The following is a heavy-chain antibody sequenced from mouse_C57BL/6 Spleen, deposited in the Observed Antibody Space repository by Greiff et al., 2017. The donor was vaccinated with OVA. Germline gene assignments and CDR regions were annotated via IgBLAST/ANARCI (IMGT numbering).Heavy chain of an antibody. CDR1: GFSLTSYG. D-gene: IGHD2-2*01. V-gene: IGHV2-4*01. Sequence: QVQLQQSGPGLVQPSQSLSITCTVSGFSLTSYGVHWVRQPPGKGLEWLGVIWSGGSTDYNAAFISRRSISKDNSKSQVFFKMNSLHADDTAIYYCAKSHGYDAYAMDYWGQGTSVTVSS. CDR3: AKSHGYDAYAMDY. J-gene: IGHJ4*01. CDR2: IWSGGST.